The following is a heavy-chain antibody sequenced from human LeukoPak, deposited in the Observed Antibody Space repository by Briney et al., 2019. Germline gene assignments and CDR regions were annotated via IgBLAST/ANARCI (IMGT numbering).Heavy chain of an antibody. CDR3: VSFYETY. V-gene: IGHV3-74*01. J-gene: IGHJ4*02. CDR1: GLTFSSSW. CDR2: INSDGSWT. Sequence: GGSLRLYCAASGLTFSSSWMHWVRQAPEKGLVWVSHINSDGSWTSYADSVKGRFTISKDNAKNTVYLQMNNLRAEDTAVYYCVSFYETYWGRGTLVTVSS. D-gene: IGHD2/OR15-2a*01.